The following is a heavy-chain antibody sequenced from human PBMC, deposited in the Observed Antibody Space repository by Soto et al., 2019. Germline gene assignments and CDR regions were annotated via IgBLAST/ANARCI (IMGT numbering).Heavy chain of an antibody. Sequence: GASVKVSCKASGYTFTGYYMHWVRQAPGQGLEWMGWINPNSGGTNYAQKFQGGVTMTRDTSISTAYMELSRLRSDDTAVYYCARDFFPILTGYYIAYYYGMDVRGQGTTVTVSS. J-gene: IGHJ6*02. CDR1: GYTFTGYY. D-gene: IGHD3-9*01. CDR3: ARDFFPILTGYYIAYYYGMDV. CDR2: INPNSGGT. V-gene: IGHV1-2*02.